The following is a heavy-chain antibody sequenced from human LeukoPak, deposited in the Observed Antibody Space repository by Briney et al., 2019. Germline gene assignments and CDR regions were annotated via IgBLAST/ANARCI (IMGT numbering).Heavy chain of an antibody. J-gene: IGHJ3*01. Sequence: PGGPLRLPCAPSGYPFSDYYMSWTPQARRRAVEWVAYISGSSTNTNYADSVKGRFTIFRDNAKNSLYLQMNSLRAEDTAVYYCARGTAPIVWGQGTLLTVSS. CDR1: GYPFSDYY. V-gene: IGHV3-11*05. CDR2: ISGSSTNT. CDR3: ARGTAPIV.